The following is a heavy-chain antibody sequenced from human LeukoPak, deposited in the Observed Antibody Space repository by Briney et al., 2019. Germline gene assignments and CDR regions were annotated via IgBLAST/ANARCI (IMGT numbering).Heavy chain of an antibody. Sequence: GESLKISWKGSGYSFTSYWIGWVRQMPGKGLEWMGIIYPGDSDTRYSPTFQGQVTISADKSISTAYLQWSSLKASDTAMYYCTRPRDAYIFHDWCQGTQVSVSS. CDR2: IYPGDSDT. V-gene: IGHV5-51*01. D-gene: IGHD5-24*01. CDR1: GYSFTSYW. J-gene: IGHJ4*02. CDR3: TRPRDAYIFHD.